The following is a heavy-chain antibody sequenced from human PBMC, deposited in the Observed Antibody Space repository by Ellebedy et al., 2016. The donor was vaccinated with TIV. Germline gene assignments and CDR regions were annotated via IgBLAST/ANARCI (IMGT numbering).Heavy chain of an antibody. D-gene: IGHD5-18*01. Sequence: MPSETLSLTCAVSGGSISSSNWWSWVRPPPGKGLEWIGEIYHSGNTKYNPSLKSRVTISVDTSKNQFSLKLSSVTAADTAVYYCARQGYRGYSYGATYTPFDYWGQGTLVTVSS. J-gene: IGHJ4*02. CDR2: IYHSGNT. CDR3: ARQGYRGYSYGATYTPFDY. V-gene: IGHV4-4*02. CDR1: GGSISSSNW.